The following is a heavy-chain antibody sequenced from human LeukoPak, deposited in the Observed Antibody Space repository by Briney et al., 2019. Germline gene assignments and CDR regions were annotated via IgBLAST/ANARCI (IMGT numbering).Heavy chain of an antibody. CDR2: VWYDDAVK. CDR1: GFTFSSYG. J-gene: IGHJ4*02. CDR3: ANGGYDFWSGLGQPARY. Sequence: GGSLRLSCAASGFTFSSYGMHWVRQAPGKGLEWLAVVWYDDAVKNYADSVKGRFTISRDNSKNTLYLQMNSLRAEDTAVYYCANGGYDFWSGLGQPARYWGQGTLVTVSS. V-gene: IGHV3-33*08. D-gene: IGHD3-3*01.